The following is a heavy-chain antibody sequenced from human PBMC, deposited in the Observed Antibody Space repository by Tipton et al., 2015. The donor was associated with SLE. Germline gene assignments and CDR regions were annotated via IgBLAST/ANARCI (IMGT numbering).Heavy chain of an antibody. D-gene: IGHD6-13*01. CDR3: AGGGDSSSWAFDY. Sequence: TLSLTCTVSGGSISSGNYYWSWLRPPAGMGVEWFGYISSSGSSNYNPSLKSSFTLSVDRSKNQFSLKLSSVTAADTAVYNCAGGGDSSSWAFDYWGQGTLVTVSS. CDR2: ISSSGSS. J-gene: IGHJ4*02. V-gene: IGHV4-61*10. CDR1: GGSISSGNYY.